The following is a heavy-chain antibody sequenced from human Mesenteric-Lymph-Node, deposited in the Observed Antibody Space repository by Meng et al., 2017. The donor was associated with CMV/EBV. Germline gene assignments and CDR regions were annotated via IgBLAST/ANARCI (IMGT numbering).Heavy chain of an antibody. CDR2: ISSSGSTI. D-gene: IGHD6-6*01. V-gene: IGHV3-48*03. Sequence: GESLKISCAASGFTFSSYEMNWVRQAPGKGLEWVSYISSSGSTIYYADSVKGRFTISRDNAKNSLYLQMNSLRAEDTAVYYCAKDRYSIAARRVRYYGMDVWGQGTTVTVSS. CDR3: AKDRYSIAARRVRYYGMDV. J-gene: IGHJ6*02. CDR1: GFTFSSYE.